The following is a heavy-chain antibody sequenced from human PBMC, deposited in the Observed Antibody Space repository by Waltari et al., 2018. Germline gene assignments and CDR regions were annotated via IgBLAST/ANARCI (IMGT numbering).Heavy chain of an antibody. J-gene: IGHJ4*02. CDR1: GFTFCGYW. V-gene: IGHV3-7*03. CDR2: INQDGSER. Sequence: EVLLVESGGGLVQPGGSLGLSCAASGFTFCGYWMTWVRQTPGKGPEWVANINQDGSERNYVDSVKGRFTVSRDNAKNLLYLQINSLRADDTAIYYCTRDRRGTPLFDYWGQGTLVTVSS. CDR3: TRDRRGTPLFDY. D-gene: IGHD3-10*01.